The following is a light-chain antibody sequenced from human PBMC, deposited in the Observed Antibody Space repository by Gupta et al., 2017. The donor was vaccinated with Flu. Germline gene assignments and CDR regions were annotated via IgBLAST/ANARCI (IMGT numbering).Light chain of an antibody. J-gene: IGKJ4*01. CDR3: QQYNGFSVT. Sequence: DIQMTQSPSSLSASIGDRVTITCRASQGISSWLAWYQQKPEKAPKSLIYAVSTLQSGVPSRFSGSRSGTDFTLTISNLQPEDFATYYCQQYNGFSVTFGGGTKVEMK. CDR2: AVS. V-gene: IGKV1D-16*01. CDR1: QGISSW.